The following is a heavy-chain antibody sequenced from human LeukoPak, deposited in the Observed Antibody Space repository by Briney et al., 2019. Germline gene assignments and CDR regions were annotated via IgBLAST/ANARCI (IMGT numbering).Heavy chain of an antibody. J-gene: IGHJ4*02. CDR3: ARALQYWAFHY. V-gene: IGHV1-2*02. CDR2: INPNSGGT. D-gene: IGHD4-11*01. CDR1: GYTFSDYY. Sequence: ASVKVSFKASGYTFSDYYMHWVRLAPGQGLEWMGWINPNSGGTSYAQKFQGRVTMTRDTSISTAYMELSRLRSDDTAVFYCARALQYWAFHYWGQGTLVTVSS.